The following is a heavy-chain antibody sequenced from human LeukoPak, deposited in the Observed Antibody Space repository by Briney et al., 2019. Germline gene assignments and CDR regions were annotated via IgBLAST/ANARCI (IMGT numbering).Heavy chain of an antibody. CDR1: GGSSSSYY. CDR3: AGLQGHSYYYMDV. Sequence: SETLSLTCAVYGGSSSSYYWSWIRQPPGRGLEWIGDIDHGGITNCNPSLKSRVTISVDTSKNQFSLTLRSVTAADTAVYYCAGLQGHSYYYMDVWGRGTTVTVSS. CDR2: IDHGGIT. V-gene: IGHV4-34*01. J-gene: IGHJ6*03.